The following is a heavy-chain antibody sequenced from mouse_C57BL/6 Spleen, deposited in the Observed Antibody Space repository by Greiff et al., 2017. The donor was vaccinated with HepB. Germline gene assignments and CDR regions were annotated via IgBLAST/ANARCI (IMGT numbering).Heavy chain of an antibody. CDR2: IDPETGGT. V-gene: IGHV1-15*01. Sequence: VQLQQSGAELVRPGASVTLSCKASGYTFTDYEMHWVKQTPVHGLEWIGAIDPETGGTAYNQKFKGKAILTADKSSSTAYMELRSLTSEDSAVFYCTKSIYYYGSILYYFDYWGQGTTLTVSS. CDR1: GYTFTDYE. D-gene: IGHD1-1*01. J-gene: IGHJ2*01. CDR3: TKSIYYYGSILYYFDY.